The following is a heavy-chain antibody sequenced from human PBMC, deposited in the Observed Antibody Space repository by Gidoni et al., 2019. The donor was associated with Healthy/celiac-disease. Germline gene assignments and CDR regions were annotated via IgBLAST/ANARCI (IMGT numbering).Heavy chain of an antibody. V-gene: IGHV4-31*03. D-gene: IGHD1-26*01. CDR1: GGSIRSGGYY. CDR3: ARGGSSSGRRWFDP. Sequence: QVQLQESGPGLVKPSQTLSLTCTVSGGSIRSGGYYWSWIRQHPGKGLEWIGYIYYSGSTYYNPSLKSRVTISVDTSKNQFSLKLSSVTAADTAVYYCARGGSSSGRRWFDPWGQGTLVTVSS. J-gene: IGHJ5*02. CDR2: IYYSGST.